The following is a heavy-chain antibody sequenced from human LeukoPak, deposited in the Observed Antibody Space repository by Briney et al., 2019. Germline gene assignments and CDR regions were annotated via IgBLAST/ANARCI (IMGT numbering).Heavy chain of an antibody. D-gene: IGHD3-10*01. CDR2: ICPDGSVV. Sequence: LAGGSLRLSCVASGFTFSAYCMHWVRQGPEKGLEWVSRICPDGSVVNHADSVKGRFTTSRDNAKNTVFLQINSLRVDDTAVYYCVRDLREADHWGLGTLVTVSS. CDR3: VRDLREADH. J-gene: IGHJ4*02. V-gene: IGHV3-74*01. CDR1: GFTFSAYC.